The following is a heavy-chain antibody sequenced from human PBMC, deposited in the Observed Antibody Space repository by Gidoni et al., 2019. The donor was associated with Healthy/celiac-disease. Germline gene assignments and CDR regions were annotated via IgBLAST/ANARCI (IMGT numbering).Heavy chain of an antibody. Sequence: EVQLLASGGGLVQPGGSLRLSCAASGFPFSSYAMSWVRQAPGKGLEWVAAICGSGGSTYHADSVKGRFNISRDNSKNTLYLQMNSLRAEDTAVYYCAKYSGWHSYWYFDLWGRGTLVTVSS. CDR1: GFPFSSYA. CDR3: AKYSGWHSYWYFDL. CDR2: ICGSGGST. V-gene: IGHV3-23*01. D-gene: IGHD6-19*01. J-gene: IGHJ2*01.